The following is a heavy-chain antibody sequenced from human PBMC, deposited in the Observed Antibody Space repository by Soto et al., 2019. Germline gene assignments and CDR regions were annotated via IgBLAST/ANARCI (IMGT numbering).Heavy chain of an antibody. CDR1: GFTFSSYG. V-gene: IGHV3-33*01. Sequence: QVQLVESGGGVVQPGRSLRLSCAASGFTFSSYGMHWVRQAPGKGLEWVAVIWYDGSNKYYADSVKGRFTISRDNSKNALYLQMNSLRAEDTAVYYCARGAPPSRYWGQGTLVTVSS. J-gene: IGHJ4*02. CDR2: IWYDGSNK. CDR3: ARGAPPSRY.